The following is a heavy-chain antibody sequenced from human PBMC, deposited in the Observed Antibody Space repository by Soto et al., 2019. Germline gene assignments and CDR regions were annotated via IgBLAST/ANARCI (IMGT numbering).Heavy chain of an antibody. Sequence: QVQLVQSGAEVKKPGSSVKVSCKASGGTFSSYAISWVRQAPGQGREWMGGIIPIFATANYAQKFQGRVTITADDSTSTAYMEMSSLRSEDTAVYYCATDQDSGHVINLLYFYNMDVWGQGTKVTVSS. CDR3: ATDQDSGHVINLLYFYNMDV. V-gene: IGHV1-69*12. J-gene: IGHJ6*02. CDR1: GGTFSSYA. D-gene: IGHD5-12*01. CDR2: IIPIFATA.